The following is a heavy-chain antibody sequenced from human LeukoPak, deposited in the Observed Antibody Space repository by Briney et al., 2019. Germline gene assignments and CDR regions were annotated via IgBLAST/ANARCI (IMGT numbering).Heavy chain of an antibody. CDR1: GFTFSSYA. CDR3: AKASAMIVVVSTHFDY. CDR2: ISGSGGST. V-gene: IGHV3-23*01. D-gene: IGHD3-22*01. J-gene: IGHJ4*02. Sequence: GGSLRLSCAASGFTFSSYAMSWVRQAPGKGLEWVSAISGSGGSTYYADSVKGRFTISRDNSKNTLYLQMNSLRAEDTAVYYCAKASAMIVVVSTHFDYWGQGTLVTVSS.